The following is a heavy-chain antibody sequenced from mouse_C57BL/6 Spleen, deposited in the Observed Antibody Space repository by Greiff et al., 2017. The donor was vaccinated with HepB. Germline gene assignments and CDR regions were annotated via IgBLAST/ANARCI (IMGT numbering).Heavy chain of an antibody. V-gene: IGHV1-55*01. CDR3: ARTYYGNKGYFDV. D-gene: IGHD1-1*01. CDR1: GYTFTSYW. Sequence: VQLQQPGAELVKPGASVKMSCKASGYTFTSYWINWVKQRPGQGLEWIGDINPGSGSTNYNQKFKSKATWTVATSSSTAYMQLSSLTSEDSAVYYCARTYYGNKGYFDVWGTGTTVTVSS. CDR2: INPGSGST. J-gene: IGHJ1*03.